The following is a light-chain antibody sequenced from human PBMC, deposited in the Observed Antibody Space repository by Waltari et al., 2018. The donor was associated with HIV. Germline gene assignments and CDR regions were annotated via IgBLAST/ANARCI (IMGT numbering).Light chain of an antibody. V-gene: IGLV2-8*01. CDR1: SNDVGRYDF. CDR3: SSYAANNTFVI. J-gene: IGLJ2*01. Sequence: QSALTQPPSASGPPGQSVTISCTGTSNDVGRYDFVSWYQLRPGNVPKLIIYEVTKRPSGVAVRFSGSKSGNTASLPVSGLQNDDEADYYCSSYAANNTFVIFGGGTKLTVL. CDR2: EVT.